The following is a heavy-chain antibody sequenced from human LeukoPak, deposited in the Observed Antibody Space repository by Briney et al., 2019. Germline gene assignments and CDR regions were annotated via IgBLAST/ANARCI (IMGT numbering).Heavy chain of an antibody. J-gene: IGHJ4*02. V-gene: IGHV4-39*01. D-gene: IGHD3-10*01. CDR2: IHYSGST. CDR3: ARASTMVRGANDY. Sequence: SETLSLTCAVSGGSISSSGSFWGWIRQPPGKGLEWIGSIHYSGSTYYNASLKSRVTISVDTSKTQFSLNLSSVTAADTAVYYCARASTMVRGANDYWGQGTLVTVSS. CDR1: GGSISSSGSF.